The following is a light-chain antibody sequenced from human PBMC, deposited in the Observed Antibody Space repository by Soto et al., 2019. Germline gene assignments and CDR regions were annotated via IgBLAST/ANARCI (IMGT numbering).Light chain of an antibody. J-gene: IGLJ2*01. V-gene: IGLV2-14*01. CDR1: SSDVGAYNY. Sequence: QSALTQPASVSGSPGQSITISCTGTSSDVGAYNYVCWYQQYPGRAPKLMLYDVTNRPSGVSDRFSGSKSGNTASLTISGLQAEDEADYYCSSYTTSSTVVFGGGTKLTVL. CDR3: SSYTTSSTVV. CDR2: DVT.